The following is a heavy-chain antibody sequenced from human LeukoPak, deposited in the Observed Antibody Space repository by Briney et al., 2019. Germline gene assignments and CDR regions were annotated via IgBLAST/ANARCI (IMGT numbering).Heavy chain of an antibody. CDR2: IYYSGST. CDR1: GSSLSSDY. CDR3: ARGRAMRY. V-gene: IGHV4-59*12. Sequence: SETMSLTCTVSGSSLSSDYWSWIRQPPGKGLEWIGYIYYSGSTNYNPSLKSRVTISVDTSKNQFSLKLSSVTAADTAVYYCARGRAMRYWGQGTLVTVSS. J-gene: IGHJ4*02. D-gene: IGHD2-2*01.